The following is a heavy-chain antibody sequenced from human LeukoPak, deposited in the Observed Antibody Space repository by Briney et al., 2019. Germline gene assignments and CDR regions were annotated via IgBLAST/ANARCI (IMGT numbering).Heavy chain of an antibody. CDR3: ARSHCSSTSCYSPSPRY. J-gene: IGHJ4*02. V-gene: IGHV4-59*01. Sequence: SETLSLTCTVSGGSISSYYWSWIRQPPGKGLEWIGYIYYSGSTNYNPSLKSRVTISVDTSKNQFSLKLSSVTAADTAVYYCARSHCSSTSCYSPSPRYWGQGTLVTVSS. D-gene: IGHD2-2*01. CDR1: GGSISSYY. CDR2: IYYSGST.